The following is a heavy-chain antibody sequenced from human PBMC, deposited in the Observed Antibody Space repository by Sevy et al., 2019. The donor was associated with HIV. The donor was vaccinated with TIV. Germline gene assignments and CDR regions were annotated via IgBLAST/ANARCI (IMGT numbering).Heavy chain of an antibody. J-gene: IGHJ4*02. CDR2: INPNSGGT. D-gene: IGHD3-10*01. V-gene: IGHV1-2*02. Sequence: ASVKVSCKASGYTFTGYYMHWVRQAPGQGLEWMGWINPNSGGTNYAQKFQGRVTMTRDTSIGTAYMELGRLRSDDTAVYYCARFYYGSGSYFYDYWGQGTLVTVSS. CDR1: GYTFTGYY. CDR3: ARFYYGSGSYFYDY.